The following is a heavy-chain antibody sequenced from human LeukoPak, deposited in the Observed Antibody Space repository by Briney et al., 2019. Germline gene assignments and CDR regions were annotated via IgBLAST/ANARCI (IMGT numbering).Heavy chain of an antibody. V-gene: IGHV4-59*08. CDR1: GGSISSYY. CDR3: ARHYYGSGSSPMDV. D-gene: IGHD3-10*01. Sequence: SETLSLTCTVSGGSISSYYWSWIRQPPGKGLEWIGYIYDSGSTNYNPSLKSRVTISLDTSKKQFSLKLTSATATATAVFYCARHYYGSGSSPMDVWGQGTTVTVSS. CDR2: IYDSGST. J-gene: IGHJ6*02.